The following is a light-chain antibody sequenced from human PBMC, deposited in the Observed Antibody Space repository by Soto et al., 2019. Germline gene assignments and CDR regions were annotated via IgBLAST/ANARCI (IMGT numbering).Light chain of an antibody. CDR3: QQYNNWPAIT. CDR2: GAS. Sequence: EIVMTQSPPILSVSPVGRSALSFSASQSIRSNLAWYQQKPGQAPRLLIYGASTRATGIPARFSGSGSGTEFTLTISSLQSEDFAVYYCQQYNNWPAITFGQGTRLEIK. V-gene: IGKV3D-15*01. CDR1: QSIRSN. J-gene: IGKJ5*01.